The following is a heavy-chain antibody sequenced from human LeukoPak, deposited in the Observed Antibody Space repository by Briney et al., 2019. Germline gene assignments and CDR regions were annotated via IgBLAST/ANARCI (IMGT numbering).Heavy chain of an antibody. V-gene: IGHV5-51*01. D-gene: IGHD3-22*01. CDR3: ARPRTPYYYDSSGYDNSFDY. CDR1: GYSFTRYW. J-gene: IGHJ4*02. Sequence: GESLKISCKGSGYSFTRYWIGCVRQMPGKGLEWMGIIYPGDSDTRYSPSFQGQVTISADKSISTAYLQWSSLKASDTAMYYCARPRTPYYYDSSGYDNSFDYWGQGTLVTVSS. CDR2: IYPGDSDT.